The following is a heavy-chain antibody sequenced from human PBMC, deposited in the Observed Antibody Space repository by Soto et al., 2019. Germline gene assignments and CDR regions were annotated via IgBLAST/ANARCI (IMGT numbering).Heavy chain of an antibody. CDR3: ARGTVLRFLEWINWFDP. J-gene: IGHJ5*02. CDR2: IYYSGST. CDR1: GGSISSGDYY. D-gene: IGHD3-3*01. Sequence: SETLSLTCTVSGGSISSGDYYWSWIRQPPGKGLEWIGYIYYSGSTYYNPSLKSRITISVDTSKNQFSLKLSSVTAADTAVYYCARGTVLRFLEWINWFDPWGQGTLVTVSS. V-gene: IGHV4-30-4*01.